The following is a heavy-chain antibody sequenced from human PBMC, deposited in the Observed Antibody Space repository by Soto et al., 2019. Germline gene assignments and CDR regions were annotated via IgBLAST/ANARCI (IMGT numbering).Heavy chain of an antibody. CDR2: INHSGST. D-gene: IGHD6-19*01. CDR3: ASLGIAVAGTY. J-gene: IGHJ4*02. Sequence: PSETLSLTCAVYGGSFSGYYWSWIRQPPGKGLEWIGEINHSGSTNYNPSLKSRVTISVDTSKNQFSLKLSSVTAADTAVYYCASLGIAVAGTYWGQGTLVTVS. V-gene: IGHV4-34*01. CDR1: GGSFSGYY.